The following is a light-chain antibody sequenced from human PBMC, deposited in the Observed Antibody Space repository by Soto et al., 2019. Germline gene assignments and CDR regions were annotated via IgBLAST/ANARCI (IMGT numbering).Light chain of an antibody. CDR3: QQYDKWPPIT. CDR2: GVS. J-gene: IGKJ5*01. CDR1: QSLNNN. Sequence: EIVMTQSPATLSVSPGERATLSCSASQSLNNNLAWYQQKPGQAPRLLIYGVSTRATGIPARFSGSGSGTEFTLTISSLRSEDLAVYYCQQYDKWPPITFGQGTRLEI. V-gene: IGKV3-15*01.